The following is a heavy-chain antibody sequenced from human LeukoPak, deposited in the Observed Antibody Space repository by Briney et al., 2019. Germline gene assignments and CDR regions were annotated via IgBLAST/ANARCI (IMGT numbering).Heavy chain of an antibody. V-gene: IGHV3-48*02. Sequence: GGSLRLSCAASGFTFSSYSMNWVRQAPGKGLEWVSYIRSSGSPIYYADSVRGRFTISRDNAKNSLYLQMNSLRDEDAAVYYCVRDPDALDFWGQGTPVTVPS. CDR2: IRSSGSPI. CDR1: GFTFSSYS. CDR3: VRDPDALDF. J-gene: IGHJ4*02.